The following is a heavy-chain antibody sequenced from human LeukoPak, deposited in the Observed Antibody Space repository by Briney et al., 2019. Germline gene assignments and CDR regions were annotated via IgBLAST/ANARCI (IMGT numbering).Heavy chain of an antibody. CDR3: AREPVRGGHTPKPDY. CDR2: IYYSGST. V-gene: IGHV4-31*03. Sequence: SQTLSLTCTVSGGSISSGGYSWSWIRQHPGKGLEWIGYIYYSGSTYYNPSLKSRVTISVDTSKNQFSLKLSSVTAAGTAVYYCAREPVRGGHTPKPDYWGQGTLVTVSS. J-gene: IGHJ4*02. CDR1: GGSISSGGYS. D-gene: IGHD3-10*01.